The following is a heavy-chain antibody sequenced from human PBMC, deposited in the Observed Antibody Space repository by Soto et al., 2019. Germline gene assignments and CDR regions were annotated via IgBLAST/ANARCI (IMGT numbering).Heavy chain of an antibody. V-gene: IGHV1-18*01. D-gene: IGHD1-1*01. Sequence: ASVKVSCKASGYTFTSYGISWVRQAPGQGLEWMGWISAYNGNTNYAQKLQGRVTMTTDTSTSTAYMELRSLRAEDTAVYYCAKVPSTVFDPWGQGTLVTVSS. CDR1: GYTFTSYG. J-gene: IGHJ5*02. CDR3: AKVPSTVFDP. CDR2: ISAYNGNT.